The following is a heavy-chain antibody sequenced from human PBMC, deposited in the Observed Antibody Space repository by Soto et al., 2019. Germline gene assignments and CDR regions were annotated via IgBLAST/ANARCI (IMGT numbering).Heavy chain of an antibody. CDR3: ARDRGSSGWSDAFDI. V-gene: IGHV3-30-3*01. CDR1: KFTFSSYT. D-gene: IGHD6-19*01. Sequence: QVQLVESGGGVVQPGRSLRLSCAASKFTFSSYTMHWLRQAPGKGLEWVAVISYDGSNNYYTDSVKGRFTSSRDNSKNTLHLQMNSLRPEDTAVYYCARDRGSSGWSDAFDIWGQGTMVTVSS. CDR2: ISYDGSNN. J-gene: IGHJ3*02.